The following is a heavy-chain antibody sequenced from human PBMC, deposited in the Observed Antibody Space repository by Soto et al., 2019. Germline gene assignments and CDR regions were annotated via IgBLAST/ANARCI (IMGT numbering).Heavy chain of an antibody. J-gene: IGHJ4*02. CDR2: ISYDGSNK. V-gene: IGHV3-30*18. CDR1: GFTFSSYG. Sequence: QVQLVESGGGVVQPGRSLRLSCAASGFTFSSYGMHWVRQAPGKGLEWVAVISYDGSNKYYADSVKGRFTISRDNSKNTLYLQMNSLRAEDTAVYYCAKGSGRWLQSASGSNDYWGQGTLVTVSS. D-gene: IGHD3-10*01. CDR3: AKGSGRWLQSASGSNDY.